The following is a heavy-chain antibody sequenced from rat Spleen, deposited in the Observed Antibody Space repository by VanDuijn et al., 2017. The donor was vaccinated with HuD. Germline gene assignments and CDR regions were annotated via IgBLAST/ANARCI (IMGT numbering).Heavy chain of an antibody. CDR2: IIYDDTT. Sequence: EVQLVESGGGLIQPGRSLKLSCAASGFTFSDYGMAWVRQAPKKGLEWVATIIYDDTTYYRDSVKGRFTLSRDNAKSTLYLQMDSLRSEDTATYYCARRGITEYFDYWGQGVMVTVSS. J-gene: IGHJ2*01. CDR1: GFTFSDYG. CDR3: ARRGITEYFDY. D-gene: IGHD1-1*01. V-gene: IGHV5-17*01.